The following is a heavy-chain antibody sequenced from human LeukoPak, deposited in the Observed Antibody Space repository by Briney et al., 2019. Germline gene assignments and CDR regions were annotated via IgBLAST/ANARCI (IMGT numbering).Heavy chain of an antibody. CDR1: GDSINGYY. J-gene: IGHJ5*02. V-gene: IGHV4-59*01. Sequence: PSETLSLTCTVSGDSINGYYWSWIRQPPGKGLEWIAYVYSSGRTNYNPSLKSRVTISLDTSKSQISLKLTSVTAADTAVYYCAGNRNALGDTNRFDPWGPGTLVIVSS. CDR2: VYSSGRT. D-gene: IGHD4-17*01. CDR3: AGNRNALGDTNRFDP.